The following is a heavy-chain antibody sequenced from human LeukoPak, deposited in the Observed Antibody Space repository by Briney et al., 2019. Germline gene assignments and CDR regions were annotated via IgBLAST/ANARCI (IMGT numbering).Heavy chain of an antibody. Sequence: SETLSLTCAVSGGSISSSNWWSWVRQPPGRGLEWIGEIYHSGSTNYNPSLKSRVTISVDKSKNQFSLKLSSVTAADTAVYYCAVGGVYLRGGAEAFDIWGQGTMVTVSS. J-gene: IGHJ3*02. CDR3: AVGGVYLRGGAEAFDI. V-gene: IGHV4-4*02. CDR2: IYHSGST. CDR1: GGSISSSNW. D-gene: IGHD3-10*01.